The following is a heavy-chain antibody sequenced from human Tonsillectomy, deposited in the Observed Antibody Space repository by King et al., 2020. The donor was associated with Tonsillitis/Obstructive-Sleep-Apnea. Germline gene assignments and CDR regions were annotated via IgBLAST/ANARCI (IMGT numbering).Heavy chain of an antibody. CDR2: IYWDDDK. D-gene: IGHD3-22*01. J-gene: IGHJ4*02. CDR1: GFSLSTSGVG. Sequence: TLKESGPTLVKPTQTLTLTCTFSGFSLSTSGVGVGWIRQPPGKALEWLSLIYWDDDKRYSPSLKSRLTITKDTSKNQVALTRAKMDPVDTATYYCAHRLGYYDSSGYYSFFDYWGQGTLVTVSS. CDR3: AHRLGYYDSSGYYSFFDY. V-gene: IGHV2-5*02.